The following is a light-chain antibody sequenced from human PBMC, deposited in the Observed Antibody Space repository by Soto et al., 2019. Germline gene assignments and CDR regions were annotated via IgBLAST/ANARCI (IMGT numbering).Light chain of an antibody. V-gene: IGKV1-5*03. CDR3: QQSITYPWT. CDR2: RAS. Sequence: DIQMTQSPSTLSASAGDRVTITCRASQNIDMYLAWYQQKPGQAPSLLIYRASSLQSGIPSRFSGSGSGTEFTLTIISLQPDDFATYYCQQSITYPWTFGQGTKVDSK. CDR1: QNIDMY. J-gene: IGKJ1*01.